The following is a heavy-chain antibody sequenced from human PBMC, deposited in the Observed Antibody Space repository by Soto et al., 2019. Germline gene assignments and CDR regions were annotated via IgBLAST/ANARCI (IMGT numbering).Heavy chain of an antibody. CDR2: IIPVFGTP. J-gene: IGHJ4*02. CDR1: GYIFKNYA. Sequence: SVQVSCKSSGYIFKNYAVTWLRQAPGQGLEWTGGIIPVFGTPDYSQKFRGRVTFSADGSTSKVYMELRSLTSEDTDVYNCARRLYDYVWGIYRHCGQGTLPPVYS. CDR3: ARRLYDYVWGIYRH. D-gene: IGHD3-16*02. V-gene: IGHV1-69*13.